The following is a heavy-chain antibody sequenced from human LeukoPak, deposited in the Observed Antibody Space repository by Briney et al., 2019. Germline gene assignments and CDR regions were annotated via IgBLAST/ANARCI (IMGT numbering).Heavy chain of an antibody. J-gene: IGHJ4*02. CDR1: GFTFSSYA. V-gene: IGHV3-23*01. CDR2: ISGSGGST. Sequence: GGSLRLSCAASGFTFSSYAMGWVRQAPGKGLEWVSGISGSGGSTYYADSVKGRFTISRDNSKNTLYLQMNSLRAEDTALYYCAKDMAAYYYASGNIDYWGQGTLVTVSS. D-gene: IGHD3-10*01. CDR3: AKDMAAYYYASGNIDY.